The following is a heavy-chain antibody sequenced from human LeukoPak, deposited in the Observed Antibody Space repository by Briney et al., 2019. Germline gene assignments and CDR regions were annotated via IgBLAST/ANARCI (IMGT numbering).Heavy chain of an antibody. J-gene: IGHJ4*02. Sequence: SETLSLTCTVSGGSISSYYWSWIRQSPGKGLEWIGYIYYSGSTNYNPSLKSRVTISVDTSNNQFSLNLISVTAADTAVYYCARTHCSGGSCYPWYWGQGTLVIVSS. CDR3: ARTHCSGGSCYPWY. D-gene: IGHD2-15*01. CDR2: IYYSGST. CDR1: GGSISSYY. V-gene: IGHV4-59*08.